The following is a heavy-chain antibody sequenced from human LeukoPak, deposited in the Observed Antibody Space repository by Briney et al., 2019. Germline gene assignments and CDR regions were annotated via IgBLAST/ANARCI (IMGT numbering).Heavy chain of an antibody. J-gene: IGHJ4*02. Sequence: SVKVSCKASGGTFSSYAISWVRQAPGQGLEWMGRIIPILGIANYAQKFQGRVTITADKSTSTAYMELSSLRSEDTAVYYCARERMATPPYYFDYWGQGTLVTVSS. CDR2: IIPILGIA. V-gene: IGHV1-69*04. CDR1: GGTFSSYA. D-gene: IGHD5-24*01. CDR3: ARERMATPPYYFDY.